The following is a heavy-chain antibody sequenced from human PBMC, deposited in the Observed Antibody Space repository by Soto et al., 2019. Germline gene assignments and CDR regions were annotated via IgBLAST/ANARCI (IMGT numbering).Heavy chain of an antibody. Sequence: VLLVESGGGLVQPGGSLRLSCAASGFTFSSYGMHWVRQAPGKGLEWVAVISYDGSNKYYADSVKGRFTISRDNSKNTLYLQMNSLRAEDTAVYYCAKTSAARAVAGPLDYWGQGTLVTVSS. CDR2: ISYDGSNK. CDR1: GFTFSSYG. D-gene: IGHD6-19*01. CDR3: AKTSAARAVAGPLDY. V-gene: IGHV3-30*18. J-gene: IGHJ4*02.